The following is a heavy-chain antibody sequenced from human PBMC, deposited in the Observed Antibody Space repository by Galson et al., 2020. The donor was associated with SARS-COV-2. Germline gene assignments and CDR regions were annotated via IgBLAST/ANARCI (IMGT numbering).Heavy chain of an antibody. V-gene: IGHV4-4*02. CDR2: ISHSGTT. D-gene: IGHD2-8*01. Sequence: SETLSLTCAVSGDSVSRSNWWSWVRRPPGKGLEWIGEISHSGTTNYSPSLESRVTIAVDESKNQFSLKLTSVTAADTAVYYCARHSGIMGVKRLIGTLPYWCRGILVTVSS. CDR1: GDSVSRSNW. CDR3: ARHSGIMGVKRLIGTLPY. J-gene: IGHJ4*02.